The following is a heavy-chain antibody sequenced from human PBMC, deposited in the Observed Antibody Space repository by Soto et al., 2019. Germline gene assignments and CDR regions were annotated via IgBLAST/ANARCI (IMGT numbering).Heavy chain of an antibody. CDR2: IIPIFGTA. Sequence: VASVKVSCKASGGTFSSYAISWVRQAPGQGLEWMGGIIPIFGTANYAQKFQGRVTITADESTSTAYMELSSLRSEDTAVYYCARYSVVAATYWFDPWGQGTLVTVSS. D-gene: IGHD2-15*01. CDR1: GGTFSSYA. J-gene: IGHJ5*02. CDR3: ARYSVVAATYWFDP. V-gene: IGHV1-69*13.